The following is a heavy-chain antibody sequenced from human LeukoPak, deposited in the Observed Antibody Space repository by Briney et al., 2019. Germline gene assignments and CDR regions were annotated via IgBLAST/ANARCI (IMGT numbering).Heavy chain of an antibody. CDR3: ARGRLRVPRSFDP. J-gene: IGHJ5*02. V-gene: IGHV1-8*02. Sequence: ASVKVSCKASGYTFTDYLINWVRQATGQGLEWMGWLNPNSGNTVYAQKFQGRVTMTMNTSISTAYMELSSLRSEDTAVYYCARGRLRVPRSFDPWGQGTLVTVSS. CDR2: LNPNSGNT. CDR1: GYTFTDYL. D-gene: IGHD3-16*01.